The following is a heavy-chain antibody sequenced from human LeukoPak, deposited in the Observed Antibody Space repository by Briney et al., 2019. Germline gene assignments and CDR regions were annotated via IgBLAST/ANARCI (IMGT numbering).Heavy chain of an antibody. V-gene: IGHV3-7*01. J-gene: IGHJ4*02. Sequence: GGSLRLSCAASGFTFSSYWMSWVRQAPGKGLEWVANIKQDGSEKYYVDSVKGRFTISRDNAKNSLYLQMNSLRAEDTAVYYCARDRGFEEIKTDYWGQGTLVTVSS. CDR2: IKQDGSEK. CDR1: GFTFSSYW. D-gene: IGHD3-10*01. CDR3: ARDRGFEEIKTDY.